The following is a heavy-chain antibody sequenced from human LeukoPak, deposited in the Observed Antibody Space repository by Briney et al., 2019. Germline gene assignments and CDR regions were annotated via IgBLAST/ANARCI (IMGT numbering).Heavy chain of an antibody. V-gene: IGHV3-7*01. J-gene: IGHJ4*02. Sequence: PGGSLRLSCAASGFTFSSYWMSWVRQAPGKGLEWVANIKQDGSEKYYVDSVKGRFTISRDNAKNSLYLQMNSLRAEDTAVYYCARDKTDFWSAGYYFDYWGQGTLVTVSS. CDR2: IKQDGSEK. CDR1: GFTFSSYW. D-gene: IGHD3-3*01. CDR3: ARDKTDFWSAGYYFDY.